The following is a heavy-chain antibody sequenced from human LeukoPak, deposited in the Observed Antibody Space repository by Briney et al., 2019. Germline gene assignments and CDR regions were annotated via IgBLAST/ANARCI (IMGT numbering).Heavy chain of an antibody. CDR3: ARDLGKWPHVAFDI. D-gene: IGHD5-24*01. CDR2: ISAYNGNT. J-gene: IGHJ3*02. V-gene: IGHV1-18*01. Sequence: ASVKVSCKASGYTFTSYGISWVRQAPGQGLEWMGWISAYNGNTNYAQKLQGRVTMTTDTSTSTAYMELRSLRSDDTAVYYCARDLGKWPHVAFDIWGQGTLVTVSS. CDR1: GYTFTSYG.